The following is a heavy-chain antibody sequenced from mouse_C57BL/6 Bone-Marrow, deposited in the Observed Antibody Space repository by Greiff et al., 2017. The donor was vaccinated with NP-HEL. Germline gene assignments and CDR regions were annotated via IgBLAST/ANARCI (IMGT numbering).Heavy chain of an antibody. V-gene: IGHV1-80*01. CDR3: ARGAY. J-gene: IGHJ3*01. CDR2: LYPGDGDT. CDR1: GYEFSNYW. Sequence: VQLQQSGAELVKPGASVKISCKASGYEFSNYWMNWVKQRPGKGLEWIGQLYPGDGDTNYNGKFKDKATLTADKSSSTASMQLSRLTSEDSAVYFCARGAYWGQGTLVTVSA.